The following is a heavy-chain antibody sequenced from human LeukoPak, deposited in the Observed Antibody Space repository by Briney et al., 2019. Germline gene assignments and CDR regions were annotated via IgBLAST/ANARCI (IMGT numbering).Heavy chain of an antibody. Sequence: GGSLRLSCAASGFTFSSYGMHWVRQAPGKGLEWVAVISYDGSNKYYADSVKGRFTISRDNSKNTLYLQMNSLRAEDTAVYYCAKVVGVRVYYYYYGMDVWGQGTTVTVSS. CDR1: GFTFSSYG. V-gene: IGHV3-30*18. J-gene: IGHJ6*02. D-gene: IGHD1-26*01. CDR2: ISYDGSNK. CDR3: AKVVGVRVYYYYYGMDV.